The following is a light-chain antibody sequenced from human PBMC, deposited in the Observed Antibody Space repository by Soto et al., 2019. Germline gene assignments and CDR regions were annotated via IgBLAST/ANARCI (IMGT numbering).Light chain of an antibody. CDR2: DVS. J-gene: IGLJ1*01. Sequence: QSVLTQPASVSGSPGQSITISCTGTSSDVGGYNYVSWYQQHPGKAPKLMIYDVSNRPSGVSNRFSGSKSGNTAPLTISGLQAEDEADYYCSSYTSSSIVFGTGTKVTVL. CDR3: SSYTSSSIV. V-gene: IGLV2-14*01. CDR1: SSDVGGYNY.